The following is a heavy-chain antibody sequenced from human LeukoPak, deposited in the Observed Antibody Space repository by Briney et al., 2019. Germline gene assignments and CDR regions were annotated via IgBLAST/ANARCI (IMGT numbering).Heavy chain of an antibody. V-gene: IGHV1-2*02. CDR1: GYTFTGYY. J-gene: IGHJ3*02. D-gene: IGHD5-18*01. CDR3: ARVIRGETTAMVFVDDAFDI. Sequence: GASVKVSCKASGYTFTGYYMHWVRQAPGQGLEWMGWINPNSGGTNYAQKFQGRVTMTRDTSISTAYMELSRLRSDDTAVYYCARVIRGETTAMVFVDDAFDIWGQGTMVTVSS. CDR2: INPNSGGT.